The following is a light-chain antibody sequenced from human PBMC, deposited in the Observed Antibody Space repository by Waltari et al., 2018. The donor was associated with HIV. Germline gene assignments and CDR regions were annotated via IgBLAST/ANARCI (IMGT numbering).Light chain of an antibody. CDR2: EVN. CDR1: TNDISTYNF. J-gene: IGLJ2*01. Sequence: QSALTQPASVSGSPGQSITISCTGPTNDISTYNFVSWYQQSPGGAPNLIIFEVNSRPSGISDRFSCSKSGDTASLTISGLQAEDEAVYFCSSYTTRASVVFGGGTKLTVL. V-gene: IGLV2-14*01. CDR3: SSYTTRASVV.